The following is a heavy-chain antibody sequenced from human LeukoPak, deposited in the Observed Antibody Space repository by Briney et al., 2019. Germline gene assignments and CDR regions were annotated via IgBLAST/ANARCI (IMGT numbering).Heavy chain of an antibody. D-gene: IGHD5-18*01. Sequence: GGSLRLSCATSGFPFETNAMSWVRQAPGKGLEWVATIGNTETFYADSVTGRFTISRDNSKNTVNLQMNRLRVEDTAIYYCAKDWIQFNRVFDCFDSWGQGTLATVSS. CDR1: GFPFETNA. J-gene: IGHJ4*02. CDR2: IGNTET. V-gene: IGHV3-23*01. CDR3: AKDWIQFNRVFDCFDS.